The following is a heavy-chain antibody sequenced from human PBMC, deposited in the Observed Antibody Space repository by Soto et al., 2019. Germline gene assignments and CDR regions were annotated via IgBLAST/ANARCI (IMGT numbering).Heavy chain of an antibody. V-gene: IGHV6-1*01. J-gene: IGHJ4*02. Sequence: SQTLSLTCAISGDSVSSNSATWDWIRQSPSRGLEWLGRTYYRSKWYTEYAVSVKSRMTINPDTSKNQFSLQLNSVTPEDTGMYYCARHRSKLTRQLDKVDYWGPGTLVTVSS. CDR3: ARHRSKLTRQLDKVDY. CDR2: TYYRSKWYT. CDR1: GDSVSSNSAT. D-gene: IGHD1-7*01.